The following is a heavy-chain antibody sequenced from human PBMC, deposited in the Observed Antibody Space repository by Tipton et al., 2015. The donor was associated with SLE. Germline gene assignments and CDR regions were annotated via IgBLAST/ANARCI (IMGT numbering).Heavy chain of an antibody. CDR1: GFTVGNDY. D-gene: IGHD3-16*01. CDR2: IYGGVST. V-gene: IGHV3-66*01. CDR3: STAAWGGLREY. Sequence: SLRLSCAASGFTVGNDYMSWVRQAPGKGLEWVSIIYGGVSTYYADSVKGRFTISRDNSKNTLYLQMDSLRAEDTAVYFCSTAAWGGLREYWGQGTLVTVSS. J-gene: IGHJ4*02.